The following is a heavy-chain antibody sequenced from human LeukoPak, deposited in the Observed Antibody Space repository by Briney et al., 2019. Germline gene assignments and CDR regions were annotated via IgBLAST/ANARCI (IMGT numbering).Heavy chain of an antibody. V-gene: IGHV4-59*01. J-gene: IGHJ3*02. CDR2: IYYSGST. D-gene: IGHD1-7*01. Sequence: TETLSLTCAVPVGSLRTYYWSWIRQPPGKGLGWVGCIYYSGSTSYNPSLKSRVTISVDTSKNQFSLKLSSVTAADTAVYYCARDTYNWNYLDTFDIWGQGAMVTVSS. CDR1: VGSLRTYY. CDR3: ARDTYNWNYLDTFDI.